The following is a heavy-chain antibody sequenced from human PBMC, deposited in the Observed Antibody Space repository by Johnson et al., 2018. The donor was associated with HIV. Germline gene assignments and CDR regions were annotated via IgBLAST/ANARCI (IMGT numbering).Heavy chain of an antibody. CDR1: GFNFSTYG. V-gene: IGHV3-30*19. D-gene: IGHD6-19*01. Sequence: QVQLVESGGGVVQPGRSLRLSCTASGFNFSTYGMHWVRQAPGKGLEWVAVIWYDGSNKYYADSVKGRFTISRDNSKNTLYLQMNILRPEDTAVYYCARIPHVYSSGLLHAFDIWGQGTMVTVSS. CDR3: ARIPHVYSSGLLHAFDI. J-gene: IGHJ3*02. CDR2: IWYDGSNK.